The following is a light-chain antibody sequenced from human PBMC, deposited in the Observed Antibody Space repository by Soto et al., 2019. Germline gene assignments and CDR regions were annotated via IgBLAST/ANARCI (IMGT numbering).Light chain of an antibody. CDR1: QSISSW. V-gene: IGKV1-5*03. Sequence: DIHITQSPSTLSSSVGDRFTITCRASQSISSWLAWYQQKPGKAPKLLIYKASSLESGVPSRFSGSGSGTEFTLTISSLQPDDFATYYCQQYNSYLWTFGQGTKVDIK. CDR2: KAS. J-gene: IGKJ1*01. CDR3: QQYNSYLWT.